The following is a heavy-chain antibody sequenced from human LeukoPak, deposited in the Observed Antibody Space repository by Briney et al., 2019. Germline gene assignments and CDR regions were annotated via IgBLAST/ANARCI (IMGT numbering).Heavy chain of an antibody. J-gene: IGHJ4*02. D-gene: IGHD2-15*01. V-gene: IGHV5-51*01. CDR1: GYSFTNYW. Sequence: GESLKISCKVSGYSFTNYWNGRGRQISGKGLEWMGIIYPGDSDTRYSPSFQGQVTISADKSISTAYLQWSSLKASDTTIYYCARQYCSGVGCYYYFDYWGQGTLVTVCS. CDR2: IYPGDSDT. CDR3: ARQYCSGVGCYYYFDY.